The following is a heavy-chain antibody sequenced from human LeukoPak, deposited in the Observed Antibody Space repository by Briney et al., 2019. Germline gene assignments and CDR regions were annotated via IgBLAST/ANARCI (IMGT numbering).Heavy chain of an antibody. CDR2: IIPIFGTA. J-gene: IGHJ6*03. CDR3: ARYRGSGPYYYYYYMDV. D-gene: IGHD1-26*01. V-gene: IGHV1-69*05. Sequence: PVKVSCKASGGTFISYAISWVRQAPGQGLEWMGGIIPIFGTANYAQKFQGRVTITTDESTSTAYMELSSLRSEDTAVYYCARYRGSGPYYYYYYMDVWGKGTTVTVSS. CDR1: GGTFISYA.